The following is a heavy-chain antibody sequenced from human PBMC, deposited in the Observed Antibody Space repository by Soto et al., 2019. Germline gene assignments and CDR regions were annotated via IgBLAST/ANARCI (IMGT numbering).Heavy chain of an antibody. V-gene: IGHV3-53*01. Sequence: GGSLRLSCAASGFTVSSNYMSWVRQAPGKGLEWVSVIYSGGSTYYADSVKGRFTISRDNSKNTLYLQMNSLRAEDTAVYYCARGRTLGYCSSTSCYFGYFDYWGQGTLVTVSS. D-gene: IGHD2-2*01. J-gene: IGHJ4*02. CDR3: ARGRTLGYCSSTSCYFGYFDY. CDR1: GFTVSSNY. CDR2: IYSGGST.